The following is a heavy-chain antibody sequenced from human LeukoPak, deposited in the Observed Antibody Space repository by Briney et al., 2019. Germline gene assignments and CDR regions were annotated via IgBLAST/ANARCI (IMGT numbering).Heavy chain of an antibody. CDR3: AKGRRGYSYGYYFDY. CDR1: GFTFSSYG. J-gene: IGHJ4*02. V-gene: IGHV3-30*18. CDR2: ISYDGSNK. Sequence: PGGSLRLSCAASGFTFSSYGMHWVRQAPGKGLEWVAVISYDGSNKYYADSVKGRFTISRDNSKNTLYLQMNSLRAEDTAVYYCAKGRRGYSYGYYFDYWGQGTLVTVSS. D-gene: IGHD5-18*01.